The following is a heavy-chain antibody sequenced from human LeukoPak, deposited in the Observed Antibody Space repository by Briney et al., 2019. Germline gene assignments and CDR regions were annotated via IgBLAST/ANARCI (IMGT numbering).Heavy chain of an antibody. CDR3: AKATVGATRPVYFDY. CDR2: ISWNSGSI. J-gene: IGHJ4*02. CDR1: GFTFDDYA. V-gene: IGHV3-9*01. D-gene: IGHD1-26*01. Sequence: GGSLRLSCAASGFTFDDYAMHWVRQAPGKGLEWVSGISWNSGSIGYADSVKGRFTISRGNAKNSLYLQMNSLRAEDTALYYCAKATVGATRPVYFDYWGQGTLVTVSS.